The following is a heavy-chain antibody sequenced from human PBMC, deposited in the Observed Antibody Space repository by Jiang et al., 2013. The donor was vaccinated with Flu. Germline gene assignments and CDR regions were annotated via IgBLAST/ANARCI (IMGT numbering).Heavy chain of an antibody. CDR3: AREGRIAVAGYDY. V-gene: IGHV4-30-2*04. Sequence: NPSLKSRVTISVDTSKNQXSLKLSSVTAADTAVYYCAREGRIAVAGYDYWGQGTLVTVSS. D-gene: IGHD6-19*01. J-gene: IGHJ4*02.